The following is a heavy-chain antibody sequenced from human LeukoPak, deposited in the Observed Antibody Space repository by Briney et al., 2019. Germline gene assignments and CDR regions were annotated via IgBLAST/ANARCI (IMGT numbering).Heavy chain of an antibody. CDR2: IYSGGST. D-gene: IGHD3-22*01. CDR1: GFTVSSNY. CDR3: ARDQRDYYDSSGYYDY. V-gene: IGHV3-66*01. Sequence: GGSLRLSCAASGFTVSSNYMSWVRQAPGKGLEWVSVIYSGGSTYYADSVKRRFTISRDNSKNTLYLQMNSLRAEDTAVYYCARDQRDYYDSSGYYDYWGQGTLVTVSS. J-gene: IGHJ4*02.